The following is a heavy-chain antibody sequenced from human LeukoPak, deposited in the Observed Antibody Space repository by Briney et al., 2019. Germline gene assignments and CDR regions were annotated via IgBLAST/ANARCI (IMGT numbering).Heavy chain of an antibody. Sequence: GGSLRLSCVASGLTVSSYYMNWVRQAPGKGLEWVSVIYNDGNTYYADSVKGRFTISRDNSKNTLYLQMNSLRAEDTAVYYCARDGALGLWGQGTLVTVSS. CDR1: GLTVSSYY. CDR3: ARDGALGL. J-gene: IGHJ4*02. V-gene: IGHV3-53*01. D-gene: IGHD3/OR15-3a*01. CDR2: IYNDGNT.